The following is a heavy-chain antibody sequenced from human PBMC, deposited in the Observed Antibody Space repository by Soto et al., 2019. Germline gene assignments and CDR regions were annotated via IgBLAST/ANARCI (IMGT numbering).Heavy chain of an antibody. CDR2: ITYSGSS. Sequence: SETLSLTCTVSGGSISSGDYFWSWLRQPPGKGLEWIGYITYSGSSYYNPSLKSRVTMSVDTSKNQFSLKLSSVTAADTAVYYCDSHTNDGVDDWGKVTTVT. V-gene: IGHV4-30-4*01. CDR3: DSHTNDGVDD. D-gene: IGHD2-8*01. J-gene: IGHJ6*04. CDR1: GGSISSGDYF.